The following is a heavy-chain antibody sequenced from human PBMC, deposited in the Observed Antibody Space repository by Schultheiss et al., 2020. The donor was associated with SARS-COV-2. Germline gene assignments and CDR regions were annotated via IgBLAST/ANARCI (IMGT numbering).Heavy chain of an antibody. CDR1: GGSISSYY. J-gene: IGHJ4*02. D-gene: IGHD4-17*01. Sequence: GSLRLSCTVSGGSISSYYWSWIRQPPGKGLEWIGYIYYSGSTIYNPSLKSRVTMSVDTSKNQFSLKLSYMTAADTAVYYCVSYGDYSFEYWGQGSLVTVSS. CDR2: IYYSGST. CDR3: VSYGDYSFEY. V-gene: IGHV4-59*04.